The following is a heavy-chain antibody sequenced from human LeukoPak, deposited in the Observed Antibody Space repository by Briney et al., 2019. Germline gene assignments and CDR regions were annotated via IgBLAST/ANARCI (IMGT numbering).Heavy chain of an antibody. Sequence: EASVKVSCKASGGTFNTYAISWVRQAPGQGLEWMGRIIPILGIANYAQKFQGRVTITVDKSTSTAYMELSSLRSEDTAVYYCARKNSSSWYVHWGQGTLVTVSS. CDR3: ARKNSSSWYVH. CDR1: GGTFNTYA. J-gene: IGHJ4*02. CDR2: IIPILGIA. V-gene: IGHV1-69*04. D-gene: IGHD6-13*01.